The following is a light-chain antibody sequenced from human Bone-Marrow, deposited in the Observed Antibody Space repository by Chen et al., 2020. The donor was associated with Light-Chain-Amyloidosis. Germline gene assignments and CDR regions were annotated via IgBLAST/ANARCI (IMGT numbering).Light chain of an antibody. CDR3: QSADSSGTYEVI. J-gene: IGLJ2*01. CDR1: DLPTKY. Sequence: SYELTQPPSVSVSPGQTARITCSGDDLPTKYAYWYQQKTGQAPVLVVHRDTARLSGFSERFSGSSSARTTTLTRSGVQAEDEADYPCQSADSSGTYEVIFGGGTKLTVL. V-gene: IGLV3-25*03. CDR2: RDT.